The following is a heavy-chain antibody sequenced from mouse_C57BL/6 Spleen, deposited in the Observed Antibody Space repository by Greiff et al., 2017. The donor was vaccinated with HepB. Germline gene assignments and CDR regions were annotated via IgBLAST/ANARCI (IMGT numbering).Heavy chain of an antibody. Sequence: VQLQQPGAELVRPGSSVKLSCKASGYTFTSYWIDWVKQRPGQGLEWIGNIYPSDSETHYNQKFKDKATLTVDKSSSTAYMQLSSLTSEDSAVYYCARGIFSDYWGQGTTLTVSS. V-gene: IGHV1-61*01. CDR3: ARGIFSDY. CDR2: IYPSDSET. CDR1: GYTFTSYW. J-gene: IGHJ2*01.